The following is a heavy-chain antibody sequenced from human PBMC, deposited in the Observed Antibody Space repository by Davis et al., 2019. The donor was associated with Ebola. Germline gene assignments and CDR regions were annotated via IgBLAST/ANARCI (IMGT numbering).Heavy chain of an antibody. D-gene: IGHD1-7*01. Sequence: GESLKISCAASGFTVRNAWMSWVRQAPGKGLEWVGRIKSKTDGGTTDYAAPVKGRFTISRDDSKNTLYLQMNSLNTEDTAVYYCVEDWNYDNIFDYWGQGTLVTVSS. CDR3: VEDWNYDNIFDY. V-gene: IGHV3-15*01. J-gene: IGHJ4*02. CDR2: IKSKTDGGTT. CDR1: GFTVRNAW.